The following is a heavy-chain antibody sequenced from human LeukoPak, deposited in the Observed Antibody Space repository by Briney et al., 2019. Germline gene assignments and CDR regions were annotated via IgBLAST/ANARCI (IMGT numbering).Heavy chain of an antibody. Sequence: GGSLRLSCAASGFTFTTYGLHWVRQAPGKGLEWVAAIASNGGSEYYADSVKGRFTISRDNSKNTLFLQMNSLRPDDTAVYYCAKRGHYSINWYHYFDYWGQGTLVTVCS. V-gene: IGHV3-30*18. CDR3: AKRGHYSINWYHYFDY. J-gene: IGHJ4*02. D-gene: IGHD6-13*01. CDR1: GFTFTTYG. CDR2: IASNGGSE.